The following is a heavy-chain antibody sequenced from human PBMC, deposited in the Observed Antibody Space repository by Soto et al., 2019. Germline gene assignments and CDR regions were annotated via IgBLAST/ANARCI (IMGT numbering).Heavy chain of an antibody. Sequence: EVQLVESGGGLVQPGGSRRLSCAVSGLTFSRSWMHWVRQAPGKGLVWVSRINVDGSDTHYADSVQGRFTISRDNAKNILYLQMTTLSAEDTAVYYCARDRGSYNGIFAYWGQGTLVTVSS. J-gene: IGHJ4*02. CDR2: INVDGSDT. D-gene: IGHD2-15*01. V-gene: IGHV3-74*01. CDR1: GLTFSRSW. CDR3: ARDRGSYNGIFAY.